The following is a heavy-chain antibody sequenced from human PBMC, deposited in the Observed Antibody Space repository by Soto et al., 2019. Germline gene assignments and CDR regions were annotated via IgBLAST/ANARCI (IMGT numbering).Heavy chain of an antibody. D-gene: IGHD6-13*01. CDR2: IYHNGTT. CDR3: ARGGYRTLAWFDP. J-gene: IGHJ5*02. Sequence: QVQVQESGPGLVKPSETLSLTCTVSGGSISNHYWSWIRQSPGKGLEWIANIYHNGTTNYNLSLKGRVTISIDSSKNQVSLKLNSVTAADTAVYYCARGGYRTLAWFDPWGQGTLVTVSS. CDR1: GGSISNHY. V-gene: IGHV4-59*11.